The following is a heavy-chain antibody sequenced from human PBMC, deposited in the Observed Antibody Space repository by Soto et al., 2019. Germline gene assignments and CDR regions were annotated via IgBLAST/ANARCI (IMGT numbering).Heavy chain of an antibody. CDR3: TRVGGYYGDYPNFDY. D-gene: IGHD4-17*01. J-gene: IGHJ4*02. CDR1: GSSISPFY. CDR2: IYYTGST. Sequence: PSETLSLTCTVSGSSISPFYWSWIRQAPGRGLEWIGYIYYTGSTKYNPSLKSRVTLSLGTSRNQLSLKLSSVTAADTAVYFCTRVGGYYGDYPNFDYWGPGTLVTVSS. V-gene: IGHV4-59*01.